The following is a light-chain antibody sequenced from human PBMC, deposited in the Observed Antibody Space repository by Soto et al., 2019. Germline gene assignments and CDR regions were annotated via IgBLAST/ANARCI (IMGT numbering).Light chain of an antibody. J-gene: IGKJ1*01. CDR3: QQSYSTPQT. CDR1: QSISSY. CDR2: AAS. V-gene: IGKV1-39*01. Sequence: DIQMTQSPSSLSASVGDRVTITCRASQSISSYLNWYQQKPGKAPKLLIYAASSLQSGVPSRFSGSGSGTDFNLTISSLQPEDFATYYCQQSYSTPQTFGQGTKVDIK.